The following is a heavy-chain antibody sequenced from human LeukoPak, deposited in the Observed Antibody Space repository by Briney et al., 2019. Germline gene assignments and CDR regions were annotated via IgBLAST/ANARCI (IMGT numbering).Heavy chain of an antibody. J-gene: IGHJ4*02. CDR3: ARAPVDFWSGYRKYYFDY. D-gene: IGHD3-3*01. CDR1: GGSISSGGYY. Sequence: PSQTLSLTCTVSGGSISSGGYYWSWICQHPGKGLEWIGYIYYSGSTYYNPSLKSRVTISVDTSKNQFSLKLSSVTAADTAVYYCARAPVDFWSGYRKYYFDYWGQGTLVTVSS. V-gene: IGHV4-31*03. CDR2: IYYSGST.